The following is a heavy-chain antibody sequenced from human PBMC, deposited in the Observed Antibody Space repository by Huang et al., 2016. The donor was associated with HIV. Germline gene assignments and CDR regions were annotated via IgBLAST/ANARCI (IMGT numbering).Heavy chain of an antibody. CDR3: ARNYYDNVDWYFDL. D-gene: IGHD3-22*01. V-gene: IGHV4-59*01. Sequence: QVQLQESGPGLVKPSATLSLTCTVSGGSIHSYYWSWIRQPPGKGLEWIGYIHYSGSTIYNPSLKRRVTIAVDTSKNQFSLKLSSVTAADTAMYYCARNYYDNVDWYFDLWGRGTLVTVSS. J-gene: IGHJ2*01. CDR1: GGSIHSYY. CDR2: IHYSGST.